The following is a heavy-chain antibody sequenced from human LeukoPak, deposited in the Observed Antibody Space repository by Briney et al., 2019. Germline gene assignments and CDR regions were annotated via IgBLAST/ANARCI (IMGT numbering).Heavy chain of an antibody. CDR1: GFTFSSYW. CDR3: AKGLMGATPYYFDY. V-gene: IGHV3-74*01. D-gene: IGHD1-26*01. CDR2: INTDGSST. Sequence: GGSLRLSCAASGFTFSSYWMHWVRQAPGKGLVWVSRINTDGSSTTYADSVKGRFTISRDNAKNTLYLQMNSLRADDTAVYYCAKGLMGATPYYFDYWGQGTLVTVSS. J-gene: IGHJ4*02.